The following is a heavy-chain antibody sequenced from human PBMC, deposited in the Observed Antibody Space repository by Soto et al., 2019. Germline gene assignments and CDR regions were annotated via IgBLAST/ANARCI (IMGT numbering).Heavy chain of an antibody. V-gene: IGHV3-7*01. Sequence: GGSLRLSCAASGIVFSDYMSWVRQAPGKGLEWLSYIREDGREKYYADSVKGRLTISRDNAENSLFLQMNSLRDEDTAVYYCARKGGLRPNDAFDIWGQGTMVTVSS. CDR2: IREDGREK. D-gene: IGHD5-12*01. CDR1: GIVFSDY. J-gene: IGHJ3*02. CDR3: ARKGGLRPNDAFDI.